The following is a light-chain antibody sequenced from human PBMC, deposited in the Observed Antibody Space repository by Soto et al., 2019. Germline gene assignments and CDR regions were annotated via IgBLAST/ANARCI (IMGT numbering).Light chain of an antibody. J-gene: IGKJ4*01. CDR3: HQCRYVPLT. Sequence: DIQMTQSPSSLSASVGDRVTITCQSSQDVGNCLNWYQQKAGRAPKFLMQDASNLETGVPSRFIGSGSGKYFSFTITNLQPEDVAKYYRHQCRYVPLTFGGGTKVEIK. CDR2: DAS. V-gene: IGKV1-33*01. CDR1: QDVGNC.